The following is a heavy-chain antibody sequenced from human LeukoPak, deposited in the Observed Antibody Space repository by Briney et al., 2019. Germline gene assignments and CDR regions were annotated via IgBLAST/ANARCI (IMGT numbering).Heavy chain of an antibody. CDR2: ISAYNGNT. CDR3: AREGYSYGYYYYYGMDV. Sequence: ASVKVSCKASVYTFTSYGISWVRQAPGQGLEWMGWISAYNGNTNYAQKLQGRVTMTTDTSTSTAYMELRSLRSDDTAVYYCAREGYSYGYYYYYGMDVWGQGTTVTVSS. CDR1: VYTFTSYG. D-gene: IGHD5-18*01. J-gene: IGHJ6*02. V-gene: IGHV1-18*01.